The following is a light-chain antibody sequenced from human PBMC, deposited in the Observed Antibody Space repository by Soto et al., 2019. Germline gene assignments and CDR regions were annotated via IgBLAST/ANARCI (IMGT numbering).Light chain of an antibody. CDR3: QQYGNSPRT. J-gene: IGKJ1*01. Sequence: EMFLPQPPAARCLSHGERPTCSGRAIQSVNSNFLAWYQQKPGQAPRLLISGASNRATGIPDRFSGSGSGTDFTLTISRLEPEDFAVYYCQQYGNSPRTFGQGTKVDIK. V-gene: IGKV3-20*01. CDR1: QSVNSNF. CDR2: GAS.